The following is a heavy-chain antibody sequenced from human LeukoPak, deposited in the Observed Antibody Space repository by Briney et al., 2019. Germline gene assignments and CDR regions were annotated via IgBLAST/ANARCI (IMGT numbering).Heavy chain of an antibody. V-gene: IGHV4-39*01. D-gene: IGHD5-24*01. CDR3: ARRRDGYNEDFFDY. J-gene: IGHJ4*02. Sequence: SETLSLTCTVSGGSISSSSYYWGWIRQPPGKGLEWIGSIYYSGSTYYNPSLKSRVTISVDTSKNQFSLKLSSVTAADTVVYYCARRRDGYNEDFFDYWGQGTLVTVSS. CDR1: GGSISSSSYY. CDR2: IYYSGST.